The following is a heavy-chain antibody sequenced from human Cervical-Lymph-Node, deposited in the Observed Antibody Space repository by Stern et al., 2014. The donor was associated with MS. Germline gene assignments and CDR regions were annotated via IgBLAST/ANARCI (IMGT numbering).Heavy chain of an antibody. CDR1: GGSVSGSNYY. CDR2: IYYSGST. CDR3: ARDSGDYLDY. Sequence: QLQLQESGPGLVKPSATLSLTCTVSGGSVSGSNYYWGWIRQPPGQGLEWIGNIYYSGSTKYNPSLKGRVTISIDTSKNKFSLKLSSVTAADTAVYYCARDSGDYLDYWGQGTLVTVSS. D-gene: IGHD4-17*01. V-gene: IGHV4-61*01. J-gene: IGHJ4*02.